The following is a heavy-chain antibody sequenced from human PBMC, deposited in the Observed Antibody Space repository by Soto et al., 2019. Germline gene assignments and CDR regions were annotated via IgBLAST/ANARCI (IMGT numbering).Heavy chain of an antibody. CDR2: MNPNSGNT. D-gene: IGHD4-4*01. CDR1: GYTFTSYD. J-gene: IGHJ6*02. Sequence: QVQLVQSGAEVKKPGASVKVSCKASGYTFTSYDINWVRQATGQGLEWMGWMNPNSGNTGYAQKFQGRVTMTRNTSISTADMELSSLRSEDTAVYYCARGGDYSNGSGMDVWGQGNTVTVSS. V-gene: IGHV1-8*01. CDR3: ARGGDYSNGSGMDV.